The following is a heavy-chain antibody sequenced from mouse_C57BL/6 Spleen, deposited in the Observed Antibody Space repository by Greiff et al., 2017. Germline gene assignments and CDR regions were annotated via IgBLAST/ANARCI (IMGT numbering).Heavy chain of an antibody. V-gene: IGHV5-9-1*02. Sequence: EVKLMESGEGLVKPGGSLKLSCAASGFTFSSYAMSWVRQTPEKRLEWVAYISSGGDYIYYADTVKGRFTISRDNARNTLYLQMSSLKSEDTAMYYCSRAGATVVATPYYFDYWGQGTTLTVSS. CDR1: GFTFSSYA. CDR3: SRAGATVVATPYYFDY. J-gene: IGHJ2*01. D-gene: IGHD1-1*01. CDR2: ISSGGDYI.